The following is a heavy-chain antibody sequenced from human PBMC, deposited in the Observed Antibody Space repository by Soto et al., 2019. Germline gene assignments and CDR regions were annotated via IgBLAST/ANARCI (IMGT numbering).Heavy chain of an antibody. Sequence: GGSLRLSCAASGFTFSSYAMSWVRQAPGKGLEWVSAISGNGGSTYYADSVKGRFTISRDYSKNSLYLQMNSLRAEDTAVYYFAKATSIVATTRIYYYYYMDVWGKGTTVTVSS. V-gene: IGHV3-23*01. CDR2: ISGNGGST. CDR3: AKATSIVATTRIYYYYYMDV. D-gene: IGHD5-12*01. J-gene: IGHJ6*03. CDR1: GFTFSSYA.